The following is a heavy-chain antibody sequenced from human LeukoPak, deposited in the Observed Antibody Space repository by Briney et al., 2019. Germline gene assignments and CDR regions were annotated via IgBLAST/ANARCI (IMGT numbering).Heavy chain of an antibody. V-gene: IGHV1-46*01. J-gene: IGHJ5*02. CDR3: ARDHSGSQHWFDP. CDR1: GYTFTSYY. D-gene: IGHD1-26*01. Sequence: ASVKVSCEASGYTFTSYYIHWVRQAPGQGLEWLGVINPSAGSTSYAQKFQGRVIMTRDTSTSTVYMELNSLTSEDTAVYYCARDHSGSQHWFDPWGQGTLVTVSS. CDR2: INPSAGST.